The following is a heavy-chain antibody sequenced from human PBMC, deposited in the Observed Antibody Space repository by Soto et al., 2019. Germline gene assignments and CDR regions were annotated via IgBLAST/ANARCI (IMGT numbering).Heavy chain of an antibody. J-gene: IGHJ6*03. CDR3: AKDGWGSSYYYYYYMDV. Sequence: GGSLRLSCAASGFTFSSYAMSWVRQAPGKGLEWVSAISGSGCSTYYADSVKGRFTISRDNSKNTLYLQMNSLRAEDTAVYYCAKDGWGSSYYYYYYMDVWGKGTTVTVSS. V-gene: IGHV3-23*01. D-gene: IGHD6-6*01. CDR2: ISGSGCST. CDR1: GFTFSSYA.